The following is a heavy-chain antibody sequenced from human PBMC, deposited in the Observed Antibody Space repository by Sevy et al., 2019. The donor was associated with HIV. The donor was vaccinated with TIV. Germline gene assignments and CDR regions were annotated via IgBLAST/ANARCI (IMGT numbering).Heavy chain of an antibody. D-gene: IGHD3-10*01. CDR1: GFTFSDYT. CDR2: ISYDGSGT. V-gene: IGHV3-30*04. Sequence: GGSLRLSCAASGFTFSDYTIHWVRQAPGKGLEWVSVISYDGSGTSYADSVKGRFTISRDNSKNTLFLQMNSLRAEDTAVYYCTRVRGLLGWFDSWGQGTLVTVS. CDR3: TRVRGLLGWFDS. J-gene: IGHJ5*01.